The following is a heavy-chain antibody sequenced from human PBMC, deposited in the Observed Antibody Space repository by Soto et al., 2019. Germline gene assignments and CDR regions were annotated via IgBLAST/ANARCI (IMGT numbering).Heavy chain of an antibody. V-gene: IGHV3-48*01. CDR1: GFTFSSYS. D-gene: IGHD2-2*01. Sequence: EVQLVESGGGLVQPGGSLRLSCAASGFTFSSYSMNWVRQAPGKGLEWGTYISSSSSAIYYADSVKGRFTISRDNAKNYLGLRMNSLRAEDTAVYSCARDYSLYCSSPSCYDICWFDPWCQGTLVNVSS. CDR3: ARDYSLYCSSPSCYDICWFDP. CDR2: ISSSSSAI. J-gene: IGHJ5*02.